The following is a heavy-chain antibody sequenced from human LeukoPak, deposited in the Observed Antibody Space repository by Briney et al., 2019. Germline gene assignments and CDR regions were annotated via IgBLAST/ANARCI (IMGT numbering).Heavy chain of an antibody. V-gene: IGHV4-61*02. D-gene: IGHD3-22*01. Sequence: PSETLSLTCTVSGGSISSSSYYWSWIRQPAGKGLDWIGRIYTSGSTNYNPSLKSRVTMSVDTSKNQFSLKLSSVTAADTAVYYCARVAPLVEYYYDSSGYPRVGAFDIWGQGTMVTVSS. J-gene: IGHJ3*02. CDR3: ARVAPLVEYYYDSSGYPRVGAFDI. CDR2: IYTSGST. CDR1: GGSISSSSYY.